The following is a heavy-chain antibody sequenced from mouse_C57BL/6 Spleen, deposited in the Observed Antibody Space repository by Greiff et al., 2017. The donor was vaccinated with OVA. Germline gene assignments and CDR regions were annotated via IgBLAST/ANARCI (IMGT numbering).Heavy chain of an antibody. CDR1: GFTFSDYG. D-gene: IGHD1-1*01. V-gene: IGHV5-15*01. CDR3: ARNDYGSSYEGYAMDY. Sequence: EVKLMESGGGLVQPGGSLKLSCAASGFTFSDYGMAWVRQAPRKGPEWVAFISNLAYSIYYADTVTGRFTISRENAKNTLYLEMSSLRSEDTAMYYCARNDYGSSYEGYAMDYWGQGTSVTVSS. J-gene: IGHJ4*01. CDR2: ISNLAYSI.